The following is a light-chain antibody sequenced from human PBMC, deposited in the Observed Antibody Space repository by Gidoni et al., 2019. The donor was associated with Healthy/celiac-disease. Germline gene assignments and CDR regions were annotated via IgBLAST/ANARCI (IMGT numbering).Light chain of an antibody. Sequence: EIVMTQSPATRSVSPGERATLSCMASQSVSSKLAWYQQKPGQAPRLLIYGASTRATGIPARFSVSGSGTEFTLTISSLQSEDFSVYYCQQYNTWPPYTFGQGTKLEIK. V-gene: IGKV3-15*01. CDR1: QSVSSK. J-gene: IGKJ2*01. CDR3: QQYNTWPPYT. CDR2: GAS.